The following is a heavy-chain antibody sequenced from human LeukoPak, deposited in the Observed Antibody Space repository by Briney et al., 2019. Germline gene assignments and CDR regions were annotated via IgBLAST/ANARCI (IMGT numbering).Heavy chain of an antibody. D-gene: IGHD5-24*01. CDR3: AKPLEAYYYYGVDV. V-gene: IGHV3-30*18. CDR2: ISYDGSNK. J-gene: IGHJ6*02. Sequence: GGSLRLSCAASGFTFSSYGMHWVRQAPGKGLEWVAVISYDGSNKYYADSVKGRFTISRDNSKNTLYLQMNSLRAEDTAVYYCAKPLEAYYYYGVDVWGQGTTVTVSS. CDR1: GFTFSSYG.